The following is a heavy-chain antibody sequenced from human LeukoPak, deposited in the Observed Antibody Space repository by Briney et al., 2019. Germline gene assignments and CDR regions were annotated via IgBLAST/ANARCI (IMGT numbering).Heavy chain of an antibody. Sequence: ASVKVSCKASGYTFTSYGISWVRQAPGQGLEWMGWISAYNGNTDYAQKLQGRVTMTTDTSTSTAYMELRSLRSDDTAVYYCARCAGTITIFGVVIIDNWFDPWGQGTLVTVSS. CDR2: ISAYNGNT. CDR3: ARCAGTITIFGVVIIDNWFDP. V-gene: IGHV1-18*01. D-gene: IGHD3-3*01. CDR1: GYTFTSYG. J-gene: IGHJ5*02.